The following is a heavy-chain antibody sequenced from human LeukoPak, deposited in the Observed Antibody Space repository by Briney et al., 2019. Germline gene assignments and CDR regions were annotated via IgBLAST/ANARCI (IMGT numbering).Heavy chain of an antibody. V-gene: IGHV3-9*01. CDR3: ARDGIVVVPAAMPYYYGMDV. CDR1: GFTFDDYG. J-gene: IGHJ6*02. D-gene: IGHD2-2*01. Sequence: GGSLRLSCATSGFTFDDYGMHWVRQAPGKGLEWVSGMSRNSATIGYADSVKGRFTISRDNAKNSLYLQMNSLRAEDTAVYYCARDGIVVVPAAMPYYYGMDVWGQGTTVTVSS. CDR2: MSRNSATI.